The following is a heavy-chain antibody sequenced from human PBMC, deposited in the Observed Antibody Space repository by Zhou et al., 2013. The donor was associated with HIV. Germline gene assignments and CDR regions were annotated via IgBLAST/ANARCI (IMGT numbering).Heavy chain of an antibody. Sequence: QVQLVQSGSEVKKPGSSVKVSCKPSGGPFNNYIISWVRQAPGQGLEWLGGIIPIFGTASYAQNFQDRVSITTDEYTTTSYMQLSSLRSEDTAVYYCARDEMATPLGYYYMDVWGKGTTVTVSS. V-gene: IGHV1-69*05. CDR1: GGPFNNYI. D-gene: IGHD5-12*01. CDR2: IIPIFGTA. J-gene: IGHJ6*03. CDR3: ARDEMATPLGYYYMDV.